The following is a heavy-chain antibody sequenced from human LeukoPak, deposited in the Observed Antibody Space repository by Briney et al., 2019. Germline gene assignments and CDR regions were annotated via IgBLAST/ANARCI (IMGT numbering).Heavy chain of an antibody. CDR2: ISDTPNTM. CDR1: GFTFSSYE. D-gene: IGHD5-12*01. V-gene: IGHV3-48*03. CDR3: AREYTGSEYFDY. J-gene: IGHJ4*02. Sequence: GGCLRLSCVASGFTFSSYEMNWVRQAPGKGLQWVSYISDTPNTMYYADSVKGRFTNPRDNAKNSLFLQMNSLRVDDTAVYYCAREYTGSEYFDYWGQGTLVTVS.